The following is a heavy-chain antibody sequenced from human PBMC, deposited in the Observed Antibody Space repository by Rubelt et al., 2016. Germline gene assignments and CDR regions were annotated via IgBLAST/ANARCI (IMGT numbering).Heavy chain of an antibody. Sequence: WVRQAPGQGLEWMGWINPNSGGTNYAQKFQGRVTMTRDTSISTAYMELSRLRSDDTAVYYCARDRNYYDSSGYPDYWGQGPLVTVSS. CDR3: ARDRNYYDSSGYPDY. V-gene: IGHV1-2*02. D-gene: IGHD3-22*01. CDR2: INPNSGGT. J-gene: IGHJ4*02.